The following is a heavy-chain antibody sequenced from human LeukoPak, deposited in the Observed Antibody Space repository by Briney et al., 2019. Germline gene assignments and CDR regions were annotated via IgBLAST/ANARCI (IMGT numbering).Heavy chain of an antibody. CDR2: ISAYNGNT. V-gene: IGHV1-18*01. J-gene: IGHJ5*02. D-gene: IGHD2-2*02. Sequence: ASVKVSCKASGYTFTSYGISWVRQAPGQGLEWMGWISAYNGNTNYAQKLQGRVTMTTDTSTSTAYMELRSLRSDDTAVYYCARERLVVPAAIADYNWFDPWGQGTLVTVSS. CDR3: ARERLVVPAAIADYNWFDP. CDR1: GYTFTSYG.